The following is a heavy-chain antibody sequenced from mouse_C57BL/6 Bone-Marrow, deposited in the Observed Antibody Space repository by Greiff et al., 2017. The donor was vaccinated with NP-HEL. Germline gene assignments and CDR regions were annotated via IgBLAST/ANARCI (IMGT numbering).Heavy chain of an antibody. CDR2: IYPRDGST. Sequence: VQLQQSGPELVKPGASVKLSCKASGYTFTSYDINWVKQRPGQGLEWIGWIYPRDGSTKYNEKFKGKATLTVDTSSSTAYMELHSLTSGDSAVYFCARLRVRTVVARLDYWGQGTTLTVSS. CDR3: ARLRVRTVVARLDY. V-gene: IGHV1-85*01. CDR1: GYTFTSYD. J-gene: IGHJ2*01. D-gene: IGHD1-1*01.